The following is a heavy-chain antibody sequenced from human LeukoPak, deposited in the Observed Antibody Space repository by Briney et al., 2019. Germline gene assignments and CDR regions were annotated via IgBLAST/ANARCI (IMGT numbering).Heavy chain of an antibody. D-gene: IGHD3-9*01. CDR3: ARDILTGSQSRFQH. Sequence: GGSLRLSCAASGFTFSSYSMNWVRQAPGKGLEWVSYISCSSSTIYYADAVKGRFTISRDNAKNSLYLQMNSLRAEDTAVYYCARDILTGSQSRFQHWGQGTLVTVSS. V-gene: IGHV3-48*04. CDR1: GFTFSSYS. J-gene: IGHJ1*01. CDR2: ISCSSSTI.